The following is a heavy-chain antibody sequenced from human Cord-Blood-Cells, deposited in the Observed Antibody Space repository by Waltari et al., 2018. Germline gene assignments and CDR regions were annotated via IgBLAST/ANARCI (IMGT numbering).Heavy chain of an antibody. CDR2: IWYDGSNK. V-gene: IGHV3-33*01. CDR1: GFTFSSSG. D-gene: IGHD3-22*01. J-gene: IGHJ4*02. CDR3: ARNGDYYDSSGYYYYFDY. Sequence: QVQLVESGGGVVQPGRSLRLSCAASGFTFSSSGMPWVRQAPGQGLEWVAVIWYDGSNKYYADSVKGRFTISRDNSKNTLYLQMNSLRAEDTAVYYCARNGDYYDSSGYYYYFDYWGQGTLVTVSS.